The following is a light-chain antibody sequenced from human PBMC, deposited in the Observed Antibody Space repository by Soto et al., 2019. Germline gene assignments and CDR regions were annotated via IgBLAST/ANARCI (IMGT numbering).Light chain of an antibody. CDR3: QQSYSTPPKWT. CDR1: QSISSY. CDR2: AAS. V-gene: IGKV1-39*01. J-gene: IGKJ1*01. Sequence: DLQMTQSPSSLSASVGDRVTITCRASQSISSYLNWYQQKPGKAPNLLIYAASSLQSGVPSRFSGSGSGTDFTLTISSLQPEDFATYYCQQSYSTPPKWTFGQGTKVEIK.